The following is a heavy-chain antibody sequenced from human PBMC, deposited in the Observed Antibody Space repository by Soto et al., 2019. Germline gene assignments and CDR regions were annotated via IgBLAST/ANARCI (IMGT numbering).Heavy chain of an antibody. D-gene: IGHD5-12*01. Sequence: PSESLALTSAVYGETFRVYYCSGIRQSPGKGLEWIGEINHSGSTNYNPSLKSRVTISVDTSKNQFSLKLSSVTAADTAVYYCGSRDGYHLFDYWGQGTLVTVSS. CDR3: GSRDGYHLFDY. V-gene: IGHV4-34*08. CDR2: INHSGST. J-gene: IGHJ4*02. CDR1: GETFRVYY.